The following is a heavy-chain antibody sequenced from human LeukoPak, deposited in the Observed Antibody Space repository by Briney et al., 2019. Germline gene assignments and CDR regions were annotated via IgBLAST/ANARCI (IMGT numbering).Heavy chain of an antibody. D-gene: IGHD3-10*01. CDR1: GYTFTTYG. J-gene: IGHJ5*02. CDR3: ARGSVRGNWFDP. V-gene: IGHV1-18*01. Sequence: GASVKVSCKASGYTFTTYGITWVRQVPGQGLEWVGWINTYNGNTNYAQKFQGRVIMAADTSTTTASMELRSLRSDDTAVYYCARGSVRGNWFDPWGQGTLVTVSS. CDR2: INTYNGNT.